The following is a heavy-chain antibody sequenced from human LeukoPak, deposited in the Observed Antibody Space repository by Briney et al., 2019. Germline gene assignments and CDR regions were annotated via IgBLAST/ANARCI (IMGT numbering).Heavy chain of an antibody. CDR1: GGTFSSYT. J-gene: IGHJ5*02. CDR3: AQTHFDFWSGYYTGWCDP. CDR2: IIPILGIA. V-gene: IGHV1-69*02. D-gene: IGHD3-3*01. Sequence: SVKVSCKASGGTFSSYTISWVRHAPGQGLEWMGSIIPILGIANYAQKFQGRVTITADKSTSTAYMELSSLRSEDTAVYYCAQTHFDFWSGYYTGWCDPWGQGTLVTVSS.